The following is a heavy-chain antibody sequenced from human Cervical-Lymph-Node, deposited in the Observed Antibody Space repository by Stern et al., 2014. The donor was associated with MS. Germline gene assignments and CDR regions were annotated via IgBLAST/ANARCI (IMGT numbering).Heavy chain of an antibody. CDR1: GFSLSTSGMC. Sequence: QITLKESGPALVKPTQTLTLTCTFSGFSLSTSGMCVSWIRQPPGKALEWLALIDWDDDKYYSTSLKTRLTISKDTSKNQVVLTMTNMDPVDTATYYCARTLIKGEAPDAFDIWGQGTMVTVSS. D-gene: IGHD2-21*01. CDR2: IDWDDDK. J-gene: IGHJ3*02. V-gene: IGHV2-70*01. CDR3: ARTLIKGEAPDAFDI.